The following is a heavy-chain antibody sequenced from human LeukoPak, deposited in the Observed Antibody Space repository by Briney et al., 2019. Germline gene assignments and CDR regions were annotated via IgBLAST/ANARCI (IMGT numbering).Heavy chain of an antibody. Sequence: GGSLRLSCAASGFTCSSYGRHWVRQAPGKGLEWVAVIWYDGSNKYYADSVKGRFTISRDNSKNTLYLQMNSLRAEDTAVYYCAREAGYSYASSYFDYWGQGTLVTVSS. CDR2: IWYDGSNK. CDR1: GFTCSSYG. J-gene: IGHJ4*02. D-gene: IGHD5-18*01. CDR3: AREAGYSYASSYFDY. V-gene: IGHV3-33*01.